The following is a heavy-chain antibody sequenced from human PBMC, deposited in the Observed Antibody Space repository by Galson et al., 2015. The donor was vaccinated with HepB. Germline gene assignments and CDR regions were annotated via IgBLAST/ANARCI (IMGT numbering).Heavy chain of an antibody. J-gene: IGHJ1*01. CDR1: GFTFSSYS. Sequence: SLRLSCAASGFTFSSYSMNWVRQAPGKGLEWVSSLSSSSSYIYHADSVKGRFTISRDNAKNSLYLQMDSLRAGDTAVYYCVRGEYGRGWPDWGQGILVTVSS. D-gene: IGHD3-16*01. CDR3: VRGEYGRGWPD. V-gene: IGHV3-21*04. CDR2: LSSSSSYI.